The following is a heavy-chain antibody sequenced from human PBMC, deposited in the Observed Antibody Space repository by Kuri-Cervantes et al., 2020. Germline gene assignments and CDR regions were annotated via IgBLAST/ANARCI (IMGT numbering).Heavy chain of an antibody. Sequence: ASVKVSCKASGYTFTSYGISWVRQAPGQGLEWMGWISAYNGNTNYAQKLQGRVTMTTDTSTSTAYMELRSLRSDDTAVYYCARWGSGWSHYYYMDVWGKGTTVTVSS. CDR1: GYTFTSYG. CDR2: ISAYNGNT. J-gene: IGHJ6*03. CDR3: ARWGSGWSHYYYMDV. D-gene: IGHD6-19*01. V-gene: IGHV1-18*01.